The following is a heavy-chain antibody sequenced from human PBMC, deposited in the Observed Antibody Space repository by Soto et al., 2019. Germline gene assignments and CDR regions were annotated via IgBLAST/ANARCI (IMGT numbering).Heavy chain of an antibody. D-gene: IGHD3-10*01. CDR3: SRSASKGSYLVGY. CDR1: GYTFTSYG. CDR2: ISAYNGNT. V-gene: IGHV1-18*01. J-gene: IGHJ4*02. Sequence: QVQLVQSGAEVKKPRASVKASCKASGYTFTSYGISWVRQAPVQGLEWMGWISAYNGNTNYAQKPQGRVTMTTDTSTSTAYMELRSLRSDDTAVYYCSRSASKGSYLVGYWCQGTLVTVSS.